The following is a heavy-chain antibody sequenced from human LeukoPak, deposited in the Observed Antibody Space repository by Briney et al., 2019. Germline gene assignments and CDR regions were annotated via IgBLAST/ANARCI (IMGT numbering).Heavy chain of an antibody. V-gene: IGHV3-23*01. CDR1: GFTFSSYA. CDR3: AKDTRDSSGYRFDY. J-gene: IGHJ4*02. D-gene: IGHD3-22*01. CDR2: ISGSGGST. Sequence: GGSLRLSCAASGFTFSSYAMSWVRQAPGKGLEWVSAISGSGGSTYYADPVKGRFTVSRDNSKNTLYLQMNSLRAEDTALYYCAKDTRDSSGYRFDYWGQGTLVTVSS.